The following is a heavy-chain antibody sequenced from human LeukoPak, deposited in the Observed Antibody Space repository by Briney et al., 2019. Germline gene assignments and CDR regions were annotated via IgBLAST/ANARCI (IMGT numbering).Heavy chain of an antibody. CDR1: GFTFSSYW. J-gene: IGHJ4*02. Sequence: GGSLRLSCAASGFTFSSYWMHWVRQAPGKGLVWVSRVNSDGSNIAYADSVKGRFTISRDNAKNTLYLQMNSLSAEDTALYYCVRVGKSMIRGVSFDYWGQGTLVTVSS. CDR3: VRVGKSMIRGVSFDY. CDR2: VNSDGSNI. V-gene: IGHV3-74*01. D-gene: IGHD3-10*01.